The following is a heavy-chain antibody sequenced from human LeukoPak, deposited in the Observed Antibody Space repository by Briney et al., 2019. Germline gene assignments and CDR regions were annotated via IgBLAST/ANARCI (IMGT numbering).Heavy chain of an antibody. CDR2: IYYSGST. V-gene: IGHV4-61*01. J-gene: IGHJ2*01. Sequence: PSETLSLTCTVSGGSVSSGSYYWSWIRQPPGKGLEWIGYIYYSGSTNYSPSLKSRVTISVDTSKNQFSLKLSSVTAADTAVYYCARDVGYGDYRLKYWYFDLWGRGTLVTVSS. D-gene: IGHD4-17*01. CDR3: ARDVGYGDYRLKYWYFDL. CDR1: GGSVSSGSYY.